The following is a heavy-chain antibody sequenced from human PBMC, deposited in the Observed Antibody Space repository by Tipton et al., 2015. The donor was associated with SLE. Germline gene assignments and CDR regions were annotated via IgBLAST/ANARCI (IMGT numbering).Heavy chain of an antibody. CDR3: ARDSPTVAGTFDS. CDR2: IRYTGST. V-gene: IGHV4-59*12. J-gene: IGHJ4*02. D-gene: IGHD6-19*01. CDR1: GGSISDYY. Sequence: GLVKPSETLSLICTVSGGSISDYYWSWIRQPPGKGLEWIGYIRYTGSTNYSPSLKSRVTMSVDTSKNQFSLKLNSVTAADTAVYYCARDSPTVAGTFDSWGQGTLVIVSA.